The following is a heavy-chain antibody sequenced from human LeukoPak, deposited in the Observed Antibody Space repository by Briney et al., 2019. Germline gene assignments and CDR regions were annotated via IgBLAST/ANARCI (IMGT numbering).Heavy chain of an antibody. Sequence: PRGSLRLSGAGSGFTVRSYWMAWVREAPGKGLEWVANIKEDESAKHQADSVKGRFTISRDNAQNSVYLQMSSLRGDDTAVYYCARDVGGSLDYWGQGTLVPVSS. D-gene: IGHD1-26*01. V-gene: IGHV3-7*01. CDR2: IKEDESAK. CDR3: ARDVGGSLDY. J-gene: IGHJ4*02. CDR1: GFTVRSYW.